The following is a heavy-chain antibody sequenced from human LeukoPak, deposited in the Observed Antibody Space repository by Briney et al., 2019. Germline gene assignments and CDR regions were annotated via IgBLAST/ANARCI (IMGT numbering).Heavy chain of an antibody. CDR2: ISGSGGST. J-gene: IGHJ6*02. CDR3: AKARLELPYFGMDV. Sequence: GGTLRLSSAASGFTFSSNAMSWVRQAPGKGLEWVSDISGSGGSTYYADSVKVRFTISRDNSKNTLYLQMNSLRAEDTAVYYCAKARLELPYFGMDVWGQGTTVTVSS. CDR1: GFTFSSNA. D-gene: IGHD1-7*01. V-gene: IGHV3-23*01.